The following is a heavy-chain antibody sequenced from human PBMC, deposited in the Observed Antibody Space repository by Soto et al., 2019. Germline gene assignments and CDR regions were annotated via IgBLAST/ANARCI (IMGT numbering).Heavy chain of an antibody. CDR2: IYHSGST. J-gene: IGHJ5*02. D-gene: IGHD2-15*01. CDR3: ARTSGRWFPYNWFDP. V-gene: IGHV4-30-2*01. CDR1: VGSISSGGYS. Sequence: PAETLSLTCGVSVGSISSGGYSWSWIRQPPGKGLEWIGYIYHSGSTYYNPSLKSRVTISVDRSKNQFSLKLSSVTAADTAVYYCARTSGRWFPYNWFDPWGQGTLVTVSS.